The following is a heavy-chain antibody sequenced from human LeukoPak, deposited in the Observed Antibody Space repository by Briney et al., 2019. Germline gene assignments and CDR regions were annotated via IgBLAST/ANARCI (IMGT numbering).Heavy chain of an antibody. D-gene: IGHD3-10*01. CDR1: GFTFSSYS. CDR3: AREIGRGAFDI. V-gene: IGHV3-21*01. Sequence: GGSLRLSCAASGFTFSSYSMNWVRQAPGKGLEWVSSISSSSSYIYYADSVKGRFTISRDNAKNSLYLQMNSLRAEDTAVYYCAREIGRGAFDIWGQGTMVTVSS. CDR2: ISSSSSYI. J-gene: IGHJ3*02.